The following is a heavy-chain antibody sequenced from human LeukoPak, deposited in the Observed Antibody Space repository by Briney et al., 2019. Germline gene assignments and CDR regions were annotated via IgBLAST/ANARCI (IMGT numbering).Heavy chain of an antibody. J-gene: IGHJ4*02. CDR3: ANGEVWYFDY. Sequence: PGGSLRLSCAASGFTFSSYGMSWVRQAPGRGLEWVSAISGSGGSTYYADSVKGRFTISRDNSKNTLYLQMNSLRAEDTAVYYCANGEVWYFDYWGQGTLVTVSS. D-gene: IGHD1-14*01. CDR2: ISGSGGST. V-gene: IGHV3-23*01. CDR1: GFTFSSYG.